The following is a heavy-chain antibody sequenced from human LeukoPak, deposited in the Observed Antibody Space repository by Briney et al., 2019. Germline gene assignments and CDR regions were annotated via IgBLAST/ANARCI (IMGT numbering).Heavy chain of an antibody. V-gene: IGHV3-9*01. J-gene: IGHJ4*02. CDR1: GFTFDDYA. D-gene: IGHD6-19*01. CDR3: AKDMAAPNY. Sequence: GGSLRLSCAASGFTFDDYAMHWVRQAPGKGLEWVSGISWNSGSIGYADSVKGRFTISRDNAKNSLYLQMNSLRAEDTALYYCAKDMAAPNYWGQGTLVTVSS. CDR2: ISWNSGSI.